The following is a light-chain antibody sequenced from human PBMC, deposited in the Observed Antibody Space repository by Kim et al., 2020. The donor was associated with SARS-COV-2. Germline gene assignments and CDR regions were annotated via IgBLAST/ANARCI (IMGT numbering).Light chain of an antibody. CDR2: AAS. Sequence: SASLGDRVTITCRASQGIRNDLGWYKQKPGKAPKLLIYAASSLQSGVPSRFSGSGSGTDFTLTISSLQPEDFATYYCLQDYNYPYTFGQGTKLEI. J-gene: IGKJ2*01. CDR1: QGIRND. V-gene: IGKV1-6*01. CDR3: LQDYNYPYT.